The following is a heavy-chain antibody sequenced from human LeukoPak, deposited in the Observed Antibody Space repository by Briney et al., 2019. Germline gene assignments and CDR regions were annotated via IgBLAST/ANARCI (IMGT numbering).Heavy chain of an antibody. D-gene: IGHD2-15*01. CDR1: EFRFSDYW. Sequence: GGSLRLSCEASEFRFSDYWMTWVRQAPGKGLEWVANIKEDGREKYYVDSVKGRFTLSKDNAKNSVYLQMNSLGAEDTAVYYCARGWGEKGYCRGGTCNNPQFDYWGQGILVTVSS. CDR3: ARGWGEKGYCRGGTCNNPQFDY. V-gene: IGHV3-7*01. CDR2: IKEDGREK. J-gene: IGHJ4*02.